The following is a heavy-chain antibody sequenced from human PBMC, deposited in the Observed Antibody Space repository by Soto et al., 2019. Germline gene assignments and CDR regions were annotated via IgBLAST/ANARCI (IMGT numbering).Heavy chain of an antibody. Sequence: QVQLVQSGAEVKKPGSSVKVSCKASGGTFSSYAISWVRQAPGQGLEWMGGIIPIFGTANYAQKFQGRVTLTADDTTSTADMELSSLGSEDAAFYYCVAWFDYWGQGTLVTVSS. CDR1: GGTFSSYA. D-gene: IGHD2-15*01. J-gene: IGHJ4*02. CDR3: VAWFDY. V-gene: IGHV1-69*12. CDR2: IIPIFGTA.